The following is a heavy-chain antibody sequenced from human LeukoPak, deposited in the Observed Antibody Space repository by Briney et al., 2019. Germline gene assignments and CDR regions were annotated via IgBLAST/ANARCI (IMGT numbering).Heavy chain of an antibody. D-gene: IGHD3-10*01. CDR3: ARGLRAGSYYNVFDY. Sequence: PSQTLSLTCTVSGGSISSGGYYWSWIRQPPGKGLEWIGYIYHSGSTYYNPSLKSRVTISVDRSKNQFSLKLSSVTAADTAVYYCARGLRAGSYYNVFDYWGQGTLVTASS. V-gene: IGHV4-30-2*01. CDR1: GGSISSGGYY. CDR2: IYHSGST. J-gene: IGHJ4*02.